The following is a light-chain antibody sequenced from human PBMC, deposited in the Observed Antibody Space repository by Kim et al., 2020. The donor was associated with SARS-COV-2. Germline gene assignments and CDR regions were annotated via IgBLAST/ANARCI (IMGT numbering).Light chain of an antibody. CDR3: QAWDRTTAI. J-gene: IGLJ2*01. Sequence: SYELTQPPSVSVSPGQTATITCSGDKLGDKFGSWYQQKPVQSPLLVIYPNTQRPSGIPERFSGSSSGNTATLTISGTQPMDEADYYCQAWDRTTAIFGGGTQLTVL. CDR2: PNT. CDR1: KLGDKF. V-gene: IGLV3-1*01.